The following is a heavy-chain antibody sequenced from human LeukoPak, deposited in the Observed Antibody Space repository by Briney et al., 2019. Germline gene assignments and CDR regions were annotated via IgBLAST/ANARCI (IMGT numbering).Heavy chain of an antibody. CDR2: IKQDGGEK. J-gene: IGHJ4*02. Sequence: PGGSLRPSCAASGFTSSKYNMNWVRQAPGKGLEWVANIKQDGGEKYYVDSVRGRFTISRDNAKNSLYLQMNSLRAEDTAVYYCAMDSYGPDDYWGQGTLVTVSS. D-gene: IGHD5-18*01. CDR3: AMDSYGPDDY. CDR1: GFTSSKYN. V-gene: IGHV3-7*04.